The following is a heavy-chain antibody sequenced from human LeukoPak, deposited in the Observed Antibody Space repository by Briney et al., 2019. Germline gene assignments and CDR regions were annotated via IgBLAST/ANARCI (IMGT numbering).Heavy chain of an antibody. CDR3: GTFEYTSSSLNY. D-gene: IGHD6-6*01. CDR2: INPNSGGT. CDR1: GYTFTGYY. J-gene: IGHJ4*02. Sequence: VASVKVSFKASGYTFTGYYMHWVRQAPGQGLEWMGWINPNSGGTNYAQKFQGRVTMTRDTSISTAYMELSRLRSDDTAVYYCGTFEYTSSSLNYWGQGTLVTVSS. V-gene: IGHV1-2*02.